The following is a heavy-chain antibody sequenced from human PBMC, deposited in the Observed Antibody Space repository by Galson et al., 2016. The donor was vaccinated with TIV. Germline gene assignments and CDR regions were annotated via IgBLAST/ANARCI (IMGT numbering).Heavy chain of an antibody. V-gene: IGHV1-18*01. CDR3: ARVPTKTFDFWSGFDNSFCMDV. J-gene: IGHJ6*04. D-gene: IGHD3-3*01. CDR2: ISGYNGNK. CDR1: GYTLSSYS. Sequence: SVKVSCKASGYTLSSYSISWVRQAPGQGLEWMGWISGYNGNKNYAQKFQDRVTMTTDTPTNTAYMELRSLRSDDTAVYYCARVPTKTFDFWSGFDNSFCMDVWGKGTTVIVSS.